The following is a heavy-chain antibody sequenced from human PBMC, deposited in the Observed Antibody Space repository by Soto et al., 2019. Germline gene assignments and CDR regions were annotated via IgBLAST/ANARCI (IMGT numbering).Heavy chain of an antibody. CDR3: AREGDVPYYYYGMDV. CDR2: ISGYNGKT. J-gene: IGHJ6*02. CDR1: GYTFTSYG. D-gene: IGHD2-21*02. Sequence: QVQLVQSGGEVRKPGASVTVSYKASGYTFTSYGISWVRQAPGQGLEWMGWISGYNGKTNYAQKVQDRVTMTTDKSTSTVYFELRSLRFDDTAVYYCAREGDVPYYYYGMDVWGQGTTVTVSS. V-gene: IGHV1-18*01.